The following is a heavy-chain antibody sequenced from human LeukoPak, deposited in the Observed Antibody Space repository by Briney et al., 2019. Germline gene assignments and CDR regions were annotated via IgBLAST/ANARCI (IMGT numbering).Heavy chain of an antibody. V-gene: IGHV4-59*13. CDR1: GGSISSDY. D-gene: IGHD5-18*01. CDR3: AGQYVVDTAMVRDY. CDR2: LSLGEVA. Sequence: PSETLSLTCTISGGSISSDYWSWIRQPPGKGPEWIGYLSLGEVAFYNPSLESRLTTSADTSKNQFSLKLSSVTAADTAVYYCAGQYVVDTAMVRDYWGQGTLVTVSS. J-gene: IGHJ4*02.